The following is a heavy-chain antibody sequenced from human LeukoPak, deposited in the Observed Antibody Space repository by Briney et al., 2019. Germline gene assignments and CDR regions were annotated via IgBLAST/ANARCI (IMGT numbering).Heavy chain of an antibody. Sequence: SATLSLTCTVSGGSISSYYWSWIRQPPGKGLEWIGYIYYSGSTNYNPSLKSRVTISVDTSKNQFSLKLSSVTAADTAVYYCARGWGYCSSTSCFYYFDYWGQGTLVTVSS. D-gene: IGHD2-2*01. V-gene: IGHV4-59*01. CDR1: GGSISSYY. CDR2: IYYSGST. CDR3: ARGWGYCSSTSCFYYFDY. J-gene: IGHJ4*02.